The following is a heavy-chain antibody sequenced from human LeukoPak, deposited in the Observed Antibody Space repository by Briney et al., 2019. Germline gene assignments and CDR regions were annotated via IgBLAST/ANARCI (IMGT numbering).Heavy chain of an antibody. V-gene: IGHV4-59*12. J-gene: IGHJ4*02. CDR2: IYYSGST. CDR1: GGSISSYY. CDR3: ARVDSSSWYPPTAFDY. D-gene: IGHD6-13*01. Sequence: SETLSLTCTVSGGSISSYYWSWIRQPPGKGLEWIGYIYYSGSTNYNPSLKSRVTISVDTSKNQFSLKLSSVTAADTAVYYCARVDSSSWYPPTAFDYWGQGTLVTVSS.